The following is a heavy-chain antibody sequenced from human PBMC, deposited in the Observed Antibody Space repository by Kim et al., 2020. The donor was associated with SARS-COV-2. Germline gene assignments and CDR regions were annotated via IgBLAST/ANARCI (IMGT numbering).Heavy chain of an antibody. CDR1: GFTFDDYG. D-gene: IGHD3-3*01. V-gene: IGHV3-20*03. CDR2: INWNGGST. Sequence: GGSLRLSYAASGFTFDDYGMSWVRQAPGKGLEWVSGINWNGGSTGYADSVKGRFTISRDNAKNSLYLQMNSLRAEDTALYYCARETVDFWSGYYEDGYYYYMDVWGKGTTVTVSS. J-gene: IGHJ6*03. CDR3: ARETVDFWSGYYEDGYYYYMDV.